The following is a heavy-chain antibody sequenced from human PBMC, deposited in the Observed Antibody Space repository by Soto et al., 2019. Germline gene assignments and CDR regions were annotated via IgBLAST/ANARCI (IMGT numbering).Heavy chain of an antibody. J-gene: IGHJ4*02. CDR1: GFTFSSYD. D-gene: IGHD6-13*01. Sequence: QVQLVESGGGVVQPGRSLRLSCAASGFTFSSYDMHWVRQAPGKGLEWVAVIWYDGSNKYYADSVKGRFTISRDNSKNTLYLQMNSLRAEDTAVYYCARPRMGQQLVHGFDYWGQGTLVTVSS. V-gene: IGHV3-33*01. CDR3: ARPRMGQQLVHGFDY. CDR2: IWYDGSNK.